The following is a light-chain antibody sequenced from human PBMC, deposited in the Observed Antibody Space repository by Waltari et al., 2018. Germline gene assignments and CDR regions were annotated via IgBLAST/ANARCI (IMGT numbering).Light chain of an antibody. Sequence: QAVVTQEPSVTVSPGGTVTPPFGPTTGPVPNAHWPYWFQQKAGQAPRTLIYDTNNKHSWTPARFSGSLLGGKAALTLSGAQPEDEADYFCLLTHSGPRVFGGGTKVTVL. CDR3: LLTHSGPRV. V-gene: IGLV7-46*01. J-gene: IGLJ3*02. CDR1: TGPVPNAHW. CDR2: DTN.